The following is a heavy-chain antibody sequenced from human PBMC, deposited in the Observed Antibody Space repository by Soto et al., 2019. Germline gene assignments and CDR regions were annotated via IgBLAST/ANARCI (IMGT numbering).Heavy chain of an antibody. CDR3: ATTGRY. J-gene: IGHJ4*02. V-gene: IGHV3-33*01. CDR2: IWFDGSNK. CDR1: GFTFSSYG. Sequence: QVQLVESGGGVVQPGRSLRLSCAASGFTFSSYGMHWVRQAPGKGLEWVAVIWFDGSNKFYADSVKGRFTISRDNSKNTVSLQMNSLGDEGAAAYYCATTGRYWGQGTLVTVSS.